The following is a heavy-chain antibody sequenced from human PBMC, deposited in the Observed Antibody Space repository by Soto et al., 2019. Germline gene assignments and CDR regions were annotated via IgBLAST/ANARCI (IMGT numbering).Heavy chain of an antibody. V-gene: IGHV1-69*13. Sequence: ASVKVSCKASGGTFSSYAISWGRQAPGQGLEWMGGIIPIFGTANYAQKFQGRVTITADESTSTAYMELSSLRSEDTAVYYCARYDILTGRNAVYYYYVMDVWGQGTTVTVSS. CDR1: GGTFSSYA. J-gene: IGHJ6*02. CDR2: IIPIFGTA. CDR3: ARYDILTGRNAVYYYYVMDV. D-gene: IGHD3-9*01.